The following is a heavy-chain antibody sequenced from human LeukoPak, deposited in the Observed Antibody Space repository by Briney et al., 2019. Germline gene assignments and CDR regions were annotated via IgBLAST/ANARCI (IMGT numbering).Heavy chain of an antibody. J-gene: IGHJ3*02. V-gene: IGHV3-30-3*01. CDR1: GFTFSSYA. CDR3: AREGSGDAFDI. Sequence: GGSLRLSCAASGFTFSSYAMHWDRQAPGKGLEWVAVISYDGSNKYYADSVKGRFTISRDNSKNTLYLQMNSLRAEDTAVYYCAREGSGDAFDIWGQGTMVTVSS. D-gene: IGHD1-26*01. CDR2: ISYDGSNK.